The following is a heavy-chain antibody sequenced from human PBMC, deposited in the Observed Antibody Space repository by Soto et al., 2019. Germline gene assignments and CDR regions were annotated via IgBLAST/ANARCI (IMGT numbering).Heavy chain of an antibody. CDR2: ISSSSSTI. J-gene: IGHJ6*03. CDR3: ARDPPDCGDYVPYYYYMDV. CDR1: GFTFSSYS. V-gene: IGHV3-48*01. Sequence: EVQLVESGGGLVQPGGSLRLSCAASGFTFSSYSMNWVRQAPGKGLEWVSYISSSSSTIYYADSVKGRFTISRDNAKNSLYLQMNSLRAEDTAVYYCARDPPDCGDYVPYYYYMDVWGKGTTVTVSS. D-gene: IGHD4-17*01.